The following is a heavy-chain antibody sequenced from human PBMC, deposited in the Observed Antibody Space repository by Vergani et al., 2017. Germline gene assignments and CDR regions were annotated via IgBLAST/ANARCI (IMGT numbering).Heavy chain of an antibody. V-gene: IGHV4-59*11. J-gene: IGHJ5*02. Sequence: QVQLQESGPGLVKSSETLSLTCSVSFDSIRNLYCHWIRQPPGKGLEWIGSIHYSENTNYNPSLTTRVTISVDTSKNQFSLTLTSVAAADTAVYYCASDTHSGQRADRWGQGILVTVTS. CDR1: FDSIRNLY. CDR2: IHYSENT. D-gene: IGHD6-19*01. CDR3: ASDTHSGQRADR.